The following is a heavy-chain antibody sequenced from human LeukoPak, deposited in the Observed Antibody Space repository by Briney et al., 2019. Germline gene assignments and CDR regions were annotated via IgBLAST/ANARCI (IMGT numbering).Heavy chain of an antibody. V-gene: IGHV1-46*01. Sequence: ASVKVSCKASGYTFTSNYMHWVRQAPGQGLEWMGVIAPSSGTTNYAQKFQGRVTMTTDTSTSTAYMEVRSLRSDDTAVYYCTRDLGVDTTMIFFDYWGQGSLVTVSS. J-gene: IGHJ4*02. CDR3: TRDLGVDTTMIFFDY. D-gene: IGHD5-18*01. CDR1: GYTFTSNY. CDR2: IAPSSGTT.